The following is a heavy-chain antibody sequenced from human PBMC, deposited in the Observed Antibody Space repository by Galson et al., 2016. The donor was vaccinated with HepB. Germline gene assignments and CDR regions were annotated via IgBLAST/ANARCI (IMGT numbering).Heavy chain of an antibody. J-gene: IGHJ3*02. CDR1: GGSISSSAYY. CDR2: IYYTGST. V-gene: IGHV4-39*07. D-gene: IGHD4-17*01. CDR3: ARVPPTMTSVTFDAFDI. Sequence: SETLSLTCSVSGGSISSSAYYWGWIRQPPGKGLEWIGSIYYTGSTYYNPTLKSRVTISVDTSKNQFSLKLNSVTAADTAVYYCARVPPTMTSVTFDAFDIWGQGTMVTVSS.